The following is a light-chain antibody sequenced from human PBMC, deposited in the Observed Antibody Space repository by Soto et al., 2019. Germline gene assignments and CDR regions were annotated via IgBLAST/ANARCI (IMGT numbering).Light chain of an antibody. CDR3: QQYGNTPST. CDR1: QTVTSNY. CDR2: GAS. V-gene: IGKV3-20*01. Sequence: EIVLTQSPGTLSLSPGERATLSCRTSQTVTSNYLAWYQQKPGQPPRLLIYGASNRATGVPDRISGGGSGTDFTLTIITLEPEDFAVFFCQQYGNTPSTFGQGTTVQIK. J-gene: IGKJ1*01.